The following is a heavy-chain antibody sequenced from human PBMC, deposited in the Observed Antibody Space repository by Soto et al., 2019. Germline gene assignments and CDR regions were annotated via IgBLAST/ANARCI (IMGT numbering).Heavy chain of an antibody. V-gene: IGHV4-31*03. CDR2: IYYSGST. Sequence: SETLSLTCTVSGGSISSGGYYWSWIRQHPGKGLEWIGYIYYSGSTYYNPSLKSRVTISVDTSKNQFSLKLSSVTAADTAVYYCARSRHGIGGITGTTTFDYWGQGTLVTVSS. D-gene: IGHD1-7*01. CDR3: ARSRHGIGGITGTTTFDY. J-gene: IGHJ4*02. CDR1: GGSISSGGYY.